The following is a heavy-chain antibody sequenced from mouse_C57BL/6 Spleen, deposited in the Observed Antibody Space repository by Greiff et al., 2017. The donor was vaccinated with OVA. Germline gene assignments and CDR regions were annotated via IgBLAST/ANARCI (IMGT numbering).Heavy chain of an antibody. Sequence: VQLQQPGAELVRPGSSVKLSCKASGYTFTSYWMHWVKQRPIQGLEWIGNIDPSDSETHYNQKFKDKATLTVDKSSSTAYMQLSSLTSEDSAVYYCAKEGGHYYGSTTHFDYWGQGTTLTVSS. D-gene: IGHD1-1*01. V-gene: IGHV1-52*01. CDR3: AKEGGHYYGSTTHFDY. J-gene: IGHJ2*01. CDR1: GYTFTSYW. CDR2: IDPSDSET.